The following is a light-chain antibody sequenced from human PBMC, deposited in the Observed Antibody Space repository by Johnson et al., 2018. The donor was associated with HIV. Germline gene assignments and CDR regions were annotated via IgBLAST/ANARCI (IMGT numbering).Light chain of an antibody. CDR1: SSNIGNNY. CDR2: ENN. J-gene: IGLJ1*01. V-gene: IGLV1-51*02. CDR3: GTWDSSLSAYV. Sequence: QSVLTQPPSVSAAPGQKVTISCSGSSSNIGNNYVSWYQQFPGTAPKLLIYENNKRPSGIPDRFSGSKSGTSATLVITGLQTGDEADYYCGTWDSSLSAYVFGTGTKVTVL.